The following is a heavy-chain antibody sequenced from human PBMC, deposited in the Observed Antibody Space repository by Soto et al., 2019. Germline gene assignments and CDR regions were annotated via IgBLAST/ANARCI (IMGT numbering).Heavy chain of an antibody. Sequence: SETLSLTCTVSGGSISSGDYYWSWIRQPPGKGLERIGYIYYSGSTYYNPSLKSRVTISVDTSKNQFSLKLSSVTAADTAVYYCARELVIGDNWFDPWGQGTLVTVSS. CDR2: IYYSGST. D-gene: IGHD2-21*01. J-gene: IGHJ5*02. V-gene: IGHV4-30-4*01. CDR1: GGSISSGDYY. CDR3: ARELVIGDNWFDP.